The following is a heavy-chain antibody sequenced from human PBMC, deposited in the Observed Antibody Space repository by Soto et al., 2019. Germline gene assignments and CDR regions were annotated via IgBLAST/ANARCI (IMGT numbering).Heavy chain of an antibody. J-gene: IGHJ6*02. V-gene: IGHV3-23*01. CDR2: ISGSGDST. CDR1: GFTFSSYA. D-gene: IGHD3-10*01. CDR3: ARATYGSGTYYLYYYGMDV. Sequence: PGGSLRLSCAASGFTFSSYAMSWVRQAPGKGLELVSVISGSGDSTYADSVKDRFSISRDNSKNTLYLQMNSLRAEDTAVYYCARATYGSGTYYLYYYGMDVWGQGTTVTVSS.